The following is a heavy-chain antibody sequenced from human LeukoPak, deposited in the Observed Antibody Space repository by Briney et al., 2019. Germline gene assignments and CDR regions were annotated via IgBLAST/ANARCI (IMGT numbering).Heavy chain of an antibody. CDR2: IYTGGST. J-gene: IGHJ5*01. CDR3: ARASGGWYVS. V-gene: IGHV3-66*01. CDR1: GFTVSRNC. Sequence: GGSLRLSCAASGFTVSRNCMSWVRQGPGKGLEWVSVIYTGGSTYYADSVKGRFTISRDDAKNTLYLQMNSLRAEDTAVYYCARASGGWYVSWGQGTLVTVSS. D-gene: IGHD4-23*01.